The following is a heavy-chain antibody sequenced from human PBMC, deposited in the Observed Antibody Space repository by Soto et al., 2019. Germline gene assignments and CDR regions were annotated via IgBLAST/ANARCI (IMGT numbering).Heavy chain of an antibody. CDR2: ISSSSSYT. Sequence: GGSLRLSCAASGFTFSDYYMSWIRQAPGKGLEWVSYISSSSSYTNYADSVKGRFTISRDNAKNSLYLQMNSLRAEDTAVYYCAAGVSDTAMVISHPDDYWGQGTLVTVSS. CDR3: AAGVSDTAMVISHPDDY. J-gene: IGHJ4*02. CDR1: GFTFSDYY. V-gene: IGHV3-11*06. D-gene: IGHD5-18*01.